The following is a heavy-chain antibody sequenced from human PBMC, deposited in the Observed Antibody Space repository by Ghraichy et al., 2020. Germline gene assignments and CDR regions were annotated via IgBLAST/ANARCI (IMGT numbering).Heavy chain of an antibody. CDR1: GFTFSTYG. J-gene: IGHJ4*02. CDR3: ARDGSGWCPDY. D-gene: IGHD6-19*01. CDR2: VGSDGRNN. V-gene: IGHV3-33*01. Sequence: LSLTCAASGFTFSTYGIHWVRQAPGKGLEWVALVGSDGRNNNYADSVKGRFTVSRDNSENTLYLQMNSLRVEDTAVYFCARDGSGWCPDYWGQGTLVTVSS.